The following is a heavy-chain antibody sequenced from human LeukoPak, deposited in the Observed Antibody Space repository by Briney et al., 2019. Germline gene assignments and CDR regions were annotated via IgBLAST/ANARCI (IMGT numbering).Heavy chain of an antibody. D-gene: IGHD6-19*01. CDR1: GFTVSSSS. CDR2: ISSDGNT. V-gene: IGHV3-66*01. J-gene: IGHJ6*02. Sequence: GGSLRLSCAASGFTVSSSSMNWVRLGPGKGLEWVSVISSDGNTYYADSVKGRFTISRDNSRNTLSLQMHGLRADDTAVYYCARGQEQFSSPWQWGPRRRNFYYYGMDVWGQGTTVTVSS. CDR3: ARGQEQFSSPWQWGPRRRNFYYYGMDV.